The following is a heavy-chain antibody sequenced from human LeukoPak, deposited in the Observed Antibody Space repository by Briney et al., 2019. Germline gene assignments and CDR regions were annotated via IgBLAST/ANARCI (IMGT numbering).Heavy chain of an antibody. CDR2: IWYDGSHK. Sequence: GGSLRLSCAASGVTFTSYFMHWVRQAPGKGLEWVAMIWYDGSHKKYATSVPCRFSIPRHNSKNTLYLQMNSLRADDTAVYYCARGVPIPATHPIDYWGQGSLVTVSS. CDR3: ARGVPIPATHPIDY. D-gene: IGHD3-10*01. J-gene: IGHJ4*02. CDR1: GVTFTSYF. V-gene: IGHV3-33*03.